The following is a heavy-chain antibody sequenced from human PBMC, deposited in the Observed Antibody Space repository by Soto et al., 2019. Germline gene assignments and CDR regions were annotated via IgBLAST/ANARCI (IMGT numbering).Heavy chain of an antibody. V-gene: IGHV1-2*02. CDR1: GYTFTGYY. CDR2: INPNSGGT. Sequence: GASVKVSCKASGYTFTGYYMHWVRQAPGQGLEWMGWINPNSGGTNYAQKFQGRVTMTRDTSISTAYMELSRLRSDDTAVYYCASHSADMHTRLPGGMDVWGQGTTVTVSS. D-gene: IGHD2-2*02. CDR3: ASHSADMHTRLPGGMDV. J-gene: IGHJ6*02.